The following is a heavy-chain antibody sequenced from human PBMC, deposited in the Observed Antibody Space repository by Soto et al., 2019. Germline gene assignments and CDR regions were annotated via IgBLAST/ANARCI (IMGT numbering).Heavy chain of an antibody. V-gene: IGHV3-30*18. J-gene: IGHJ5*02. D-gene: IGHD2-8*01. CDR1: GFTFSSYG. Sequence: GGSLRLSCAASGFTFSSYGMHWVRQAPGKGLEWVAVISYDGSNKYYADSVKGRFTISRDNSKNTLYLQMNSLRAEDTAVYYCAKDLMVYAIQNWFDPLGQGTLVTVSS. CDR2: ISYDGSNK. CDR3: AKDLMVYAIQNWFDP.